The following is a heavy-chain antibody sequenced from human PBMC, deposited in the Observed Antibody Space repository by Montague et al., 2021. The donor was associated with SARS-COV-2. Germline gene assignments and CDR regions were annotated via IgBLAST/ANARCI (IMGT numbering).Heavy chain of an antibody. CDR2: IHHGGST. D-gene: IGHD3-10*01. CDR3: ARLRDGVVPSPILGVGPYYSSYYMDV. J-gene: IGHJ6*03. Sequence: SETLSLTCAVHGGSFSTYSWNWIRQPPGKGLEWIGEIHHGGSTNYNPSLKSRVTISADTSKNQFSLKLTSVAAADRAVYYCARLRDGVVPSPILGVGPYYSSYYMDVWGKGTTVTVSS. CDR1: GGSFSTYS. V-gene: IGHV4-34*01.